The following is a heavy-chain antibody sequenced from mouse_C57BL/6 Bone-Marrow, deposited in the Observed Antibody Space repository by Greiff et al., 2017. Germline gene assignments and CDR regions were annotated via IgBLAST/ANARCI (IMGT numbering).Heavy chain of an antibody. CDR3: TRNFFFDY. CDR2: ISSGGSYT. J-gene: IGHJ2*01. CDR1: GFTFSSYG. V-gene: IGHV5-6*01. Sequence: VQLQQSGGDLVKPGGSLKLSCAASGFTFSSYGMSWVRQTPDKRLEWVATISSGGSYTYYPDKVKGRITISRDNANNTLYLQMSSLNSEDTAIYYCTRNFFFDYWGQGTTLTVSS.